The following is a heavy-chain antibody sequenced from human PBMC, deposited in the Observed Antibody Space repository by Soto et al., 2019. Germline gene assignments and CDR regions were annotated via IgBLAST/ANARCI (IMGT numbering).Heavy chain of an antibody. V-gene: IGHV1-69*06. J-gene: IGHJ6*02. CDR3: GGTGGGGTAGYYYYGMDV. Sequence: QVQLVQSGAEVKKPGSSVKVSCKASGGTFSSYAISWVRQAPGQGLEWMGGIIPIFGTANYAQKFQGRVTIPADKSRSIAYRGMRSLRSGDTGGCYCGGTGGGGTAGYYYYGMDVWGQGTTVTVSS. CDR1: GGTFSSYA. D-gene: IGHD1-1*01. CDR2: IIPIFGTA.